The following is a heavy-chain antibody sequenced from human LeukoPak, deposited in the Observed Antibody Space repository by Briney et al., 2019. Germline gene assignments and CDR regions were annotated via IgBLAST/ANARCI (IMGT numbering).Heavy chain of an antibody. CDR3: ARVAYGDYYFDH. Sequence: SETLSLTCTVPGGSISSYYWSWIRQPAGKGLEWIGRIYFTGSTNYNPSVKSRVTMSKDTSKNQFSLRLSSVTAADTAVYYCARVAYGDYYFDHWGQGTLVTVSS. D-gene: IGHD4-17*01. J-gene: IGHJ4*02. CDR2: IYFTGST. V-gene: IGHV4-4*07. CDR1: GGSISSYY.